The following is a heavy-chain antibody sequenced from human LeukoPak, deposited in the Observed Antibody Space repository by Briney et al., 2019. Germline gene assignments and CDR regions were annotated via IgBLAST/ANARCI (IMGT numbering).Heavy chain of an antibody. J-gene: IGHJ4*02. CDR3: ARDPQYYDFWSGYYSEGYFDY. CDR1: GFTFSSYW. V-gene: IGHV3-7*03. CDR2: IKQDGSEK. D-gene: IGHD3-3*01. Sequence: GGSLRLSCAASGFTFSSYWMSWVRQAPGKGLEWVANIKQDGSEKYYVDSVKGRFTISRDNAKNSLYLQMNSLRAEDTAVYYCARDPQYYDFWSGYYSEGYFDYWGQGTLVTVSS.